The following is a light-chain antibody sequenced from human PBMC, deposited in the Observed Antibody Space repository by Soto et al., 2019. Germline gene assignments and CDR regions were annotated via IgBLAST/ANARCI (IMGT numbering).Light chain of an antibody. J-gene: IGKJ1*01. CDR1: QRVSNNF. CDR2: DAT. Sequence: VVLTQFPGTLSLSPGETATLSCGASQRVSNNFLGWYQQKPGLPPRLLIYDATSRDNGIPERFSGRGSGTHFTLAFSRLEPEDFAVYYCHQYGSTPWTVGRGKKVEMK. V-gene: IGKV3D-20*01. CDR3: HQYGSTPWT.